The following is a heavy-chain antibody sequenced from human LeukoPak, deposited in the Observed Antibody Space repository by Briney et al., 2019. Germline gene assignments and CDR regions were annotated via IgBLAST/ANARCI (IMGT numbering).Heavy chain of an antibody. J-gene: IGHJ6*02. Sequence: GGSLRLSCAASGFTFSSYAMSWARQAPGKGLEWVASINHNGNVNYYVDSVKGRFTISRDNVKNSLYLQMSNLRAEDTAVYFCARGGGLDVWGQGATVTVSS. V-gene: IGHV3-7*03. CDR1: GFTFSSYA. CDR3: ARGGGLDV. D-gene: IGHD3-16*01. CDR2: INHNGNVN.